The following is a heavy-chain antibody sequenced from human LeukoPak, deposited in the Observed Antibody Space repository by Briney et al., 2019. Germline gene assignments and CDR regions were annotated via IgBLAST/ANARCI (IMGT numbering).Heavy chain of an antibody. J-gene: IGHJ4*02. CDR1: GGTFTSYA. D-gene: IGHD6-19*01. Sequence: SVKVSCKASGGTFTSYAISWVRQAPGQGLEWMGGIIPIFGTANYAQKFQGRVTITADESTSTAYMELSSLRSEDTAVYYCASKTGYSSGWYGYYWGQGTLVTVSS. V-gene: IGHV1-69*01. CDR2: IIPIFGTA. CDR3: ASKTGYSSGWYGYY.